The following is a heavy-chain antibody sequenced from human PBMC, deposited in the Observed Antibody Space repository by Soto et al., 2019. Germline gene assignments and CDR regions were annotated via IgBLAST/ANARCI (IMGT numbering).Heavy chain of an antibody. V-gene: IGHV4-4*02. CDR2: GDHAGST. Sequence: QVQLQESGPGLVKPSGTLSLTCAVSGGSISTNWWSWVRQPPGKGLEWIGEGDHAGSTNYNASLTSRVTLSVDKSKNQFSLNLISLTVADTAVYYCAGSTEWRLDYWGQGSLVTVSS. CDR1: GGSISTNW. D-gene: IGHD3-3*01. J-gene: IGHJ4*02. CDR3: AGSTEWRLDY.